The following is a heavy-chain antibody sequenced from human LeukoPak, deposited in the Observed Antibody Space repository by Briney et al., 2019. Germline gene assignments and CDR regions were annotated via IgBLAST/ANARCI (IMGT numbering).Heavy chain of an antibody. J-gene: IGHJ6*02. D-gene: IGHD2-15*01. CDR3: AKMKVGGPPLTTRTYGMDV. V-gene: IGHV3-23*01. Sequence: GGSLRLSCAASGFTFSSYVMTWVRQAPGKGLEWVSDISGSGNNASYADSVKGRFTISRDNSKNTLYLQMNSLRAEDTAVYYCAKMKVGGPPLTTRTYGMDVWGQGTTVTVSS. CDR2: ISGSGNNA. CDR1: GFTFSSYV.